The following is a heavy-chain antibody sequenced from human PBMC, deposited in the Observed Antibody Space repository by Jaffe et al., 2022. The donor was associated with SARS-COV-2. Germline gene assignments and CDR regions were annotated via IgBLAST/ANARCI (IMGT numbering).Heavy chain of an antibody. J-gene: IGHJ6*02. CDR1: GFTFSSYS. Sequence: EVQLVESGGGLVKPGGSLRLSCAASGFTFSSYSMNWVRQAPGKGLEWVSSITSSSSYIYYAESVKGRFTISRDNAKNSLYLQMNSLRAEDTAVYHCAITNRHDFSDWGSAVADVWGQGTTVTVSS. CDR2: ITSSSSYI. V-gene: IGHV3-21*01. CDR3: AITNRHDFSDWGSAVADV. D-gene: IGHD3-16*01.